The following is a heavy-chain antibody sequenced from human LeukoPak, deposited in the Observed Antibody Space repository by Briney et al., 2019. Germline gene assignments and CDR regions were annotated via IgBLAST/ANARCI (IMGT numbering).Heavy chain of an antibody. J-gene: IGHJ4*02. D-gene: IGHD3-10*01. V-gene: IGHV3-74*01. CDR3: TRDTFGARDS. CDR1: GYPFSSYW. Sequence: GGSLRLSCAGSGYPFSSYWMHWVRQVPGKGLGWVSRINEGGSSTSYAECVRGRFTISKDNAKNKLYLQMNSLRAEDTDVYYCTRDTFGARDSWGQGTLVTVSS. CDR2: INEGGSST.